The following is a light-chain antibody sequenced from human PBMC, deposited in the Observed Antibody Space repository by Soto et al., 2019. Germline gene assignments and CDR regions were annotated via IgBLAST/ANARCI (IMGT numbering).Light chain of an antibody. V-gene: IGKV1-39*01. J-gene: IGKJ1*01. CDR2: AAS. CDR1: QSISNY. Sequence: DIQMTQSPSSLSSSVGDIFTITCRTSQSISNYLTWYQQKPGKAPKLLICAASSLQSGVPSRFSASGSVRDFTLTISSLQPEDSATYYCQQYYDFRTFGQGTKVDI. CDR3: QQYYDFRT.